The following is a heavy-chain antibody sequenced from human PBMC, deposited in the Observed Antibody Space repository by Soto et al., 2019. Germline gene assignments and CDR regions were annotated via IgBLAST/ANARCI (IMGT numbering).Heavy chain of an antibody. CDR1: GLTFSSNA. CDR2: ISGSGGST. CDR3: ARRGSGSYYDY. D-gene: IGHD1-26*01. J-gene: IGHJ4*02. Sequence: EVQLLESGGGLVQPGGSRKPPFAASGLTFSSNAMGWARQAPVKGLEWVSAISGSGGSTYYAASVKGRFTISRDNSKNTLYLQMNSLRAEDTAVYYCARRGSGSYYDYWGQGTLVTVSS. V-gene: IGHV3-23*01.